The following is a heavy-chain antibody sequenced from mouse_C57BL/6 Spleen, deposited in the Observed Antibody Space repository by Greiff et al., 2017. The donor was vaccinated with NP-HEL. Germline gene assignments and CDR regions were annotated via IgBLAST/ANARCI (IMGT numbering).Heavy chain of an antibody. D-gene: IGHD1-1*01. CDR3: ARRGYYGSSWFAY. CDR1: CYSITSGYY. J-gene: IGHJ3*01. CDR2: ISYDGSN. Sequence: EVKLVESGPVLVKPSQSLSLTCSVTCYSITSGYYWNWIRQFPGNKLEWMGYISYDGSNNYNPSLKNRISITRDTSKNQFFLKLNSVTTEDTATYYCARRGYYGSSWFAYWGQGTLVTVSA. V-gene: IGHV3-6*01.